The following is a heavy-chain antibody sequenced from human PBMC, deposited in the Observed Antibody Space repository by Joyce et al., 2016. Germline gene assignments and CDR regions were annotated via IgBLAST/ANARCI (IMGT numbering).Heavy chain of an antibody. D-gene: IGHD3-16*01. V-gene: IGHV5-51*01. J-gene: IGHJ3*02. CDR1: RDSFTGYW. CDR3: ARLQARGDTFNI. Sequence: EVQLVQSGAEGKKPGESLKISCRGSRDSFTGYWIGRVRQIPGRGLEWVWIIYPGDSDTRYSPSFQGQVTISADKSISTAYLQWSSLRASDTAMYFCARLQARGDTFNIWGQGTMVIVSS. CDR2: IYPGDSDT.